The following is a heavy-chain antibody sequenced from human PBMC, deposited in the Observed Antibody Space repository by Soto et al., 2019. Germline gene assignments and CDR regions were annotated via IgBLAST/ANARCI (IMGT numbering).Heavy chain of an antibody. J-gene: IGHJ4*02. CDR1: GFSVSSKY. D-gene: IGHD3-22*01. CDR2: IYAGSIT. Sequence: SLRLSCAVSGFSVSSKYMSWVRQPAGKGLEWVSVIYAGSITFYADSVKGRFTISRDDSKNSLYLQMNSLRAEDTAVYYCARIPYDNSGTIFDYWGQGTQVTAPQ. CDR3: ARIPYDNSGTIFDY. V-gene: IGHV3-53*01.